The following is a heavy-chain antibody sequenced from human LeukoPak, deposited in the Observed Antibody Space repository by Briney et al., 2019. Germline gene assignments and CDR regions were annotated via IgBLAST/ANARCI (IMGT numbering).Heavy chain of an antibody. V-gene: IGHV4-30-4*01. Sequence: NPSETLSLTCTVSGGSISSGDYYWSWIRQPPGKGLEWIGYIYYSGSTYYNPSLKSRVTISVDTSKNQFSLKLSSVTAADTAVYYCASYNYYDSSGYSCWFDPWGQGTLVTVSS. CDR3: ASYNYYDSSGYSCWFDP. CDR1: GGSISSGDYY. J-gene: IGHJ5*02. D-gene: IGHD3-22*01. CDR2: IYYSGST.